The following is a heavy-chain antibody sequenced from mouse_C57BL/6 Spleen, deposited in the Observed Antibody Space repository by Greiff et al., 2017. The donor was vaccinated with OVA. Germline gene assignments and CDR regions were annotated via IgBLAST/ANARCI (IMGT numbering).Heavy chain of an antibody. Sequence: QVQLQQPGAELVRPGSSVKLSCKASGYTFTSYWMHWVKQRPIQGLEWIGNIDPSDSETHYTQKFKDKATLTVDKSSSTAYMQLSSLTSEDSAVYYCAREGWDGGFAYWGQGTLVTVSA. D-gene: IGHD3-3*01. V-gene: IGHV1-52*01. CDR2: IDPSDSET. CDR1: GYTFTSYW. CDR3: AREGWDGGFAY. J-gene: IGHJ3*01.